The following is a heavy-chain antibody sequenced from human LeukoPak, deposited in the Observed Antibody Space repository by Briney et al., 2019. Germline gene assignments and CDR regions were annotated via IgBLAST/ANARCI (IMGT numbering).Heavy chain of an antibody. V-gene: IGHV5-51*01. CDR1: GYSFTSYW. CDR3: ARRHYYDSSGYYFAYYFDY. J-gene: IGHJ4*02. D-gene: IGHD3-22*01. CDR2: IYPGDSDT. Sequence: GESLKISCKGSGYSFTSYWIGWVRQMPGKGLEWMGIIYPGDSDTRYSPSFQGQVTISADKSISTAYLQWSSLKASDTAMYYCARRHYYDSSGYYFAYYFDYWGQGTLVTVSS.